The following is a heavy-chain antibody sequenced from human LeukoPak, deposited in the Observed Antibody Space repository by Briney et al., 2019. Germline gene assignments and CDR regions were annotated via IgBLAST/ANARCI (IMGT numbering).Heavy chain of an antibody. V-gene: IGHV3-23*01. CDR2: NCGSGGST. CDR3: AKGRKSSIAVPFDY. CDR1: GFAFSRYT. D-gene: IGHD6-19*01. J-gene: IGHJ4*02. Sequence: PGGSLRLSCAASGFAFSRYTMTWVRHAPRKGLEWVSGNCGSGGSTYYGDFVKGRCTIYRDNSKNTIDLQMNSLGAEDTAVYYCAKGRKSSIAVPFDYWGQGTLVTVSS.